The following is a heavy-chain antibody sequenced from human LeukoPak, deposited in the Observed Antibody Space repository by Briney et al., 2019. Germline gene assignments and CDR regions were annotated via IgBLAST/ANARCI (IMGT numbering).Heavy chain of an antibody. Sequence: GGSLRLSCAASGFTFSSYGMSWVRQAPGKGLEWVSAVSGSGGSTYYADSVKGRFTISRDNSKNTLYLQMNSLRAEDTAVYYCAKDRYWAVRGVRSYFDYWGQGTLVTVSS. J-gene: IGHJ4*02. D-gene: IGHD3-10*01. CDR3: AKDRYWAVRGVRSYFDY. CDR1: GFTFSSYG. V-gene: IGHV3-23*01. CDR2: VSGSGGST.